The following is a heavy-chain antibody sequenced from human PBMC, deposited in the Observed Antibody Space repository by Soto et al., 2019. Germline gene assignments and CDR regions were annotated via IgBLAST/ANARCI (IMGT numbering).Heavy chain of an antibody. J-gene: IGHJ4*02. CDR2: IYYSGST. CDR1: GGSISSYY. V-gene: IGHV4-59*08. CDR3: ARHNYGSGSTYFDY. D-gene: IGHD3-10*01. Sequence: SETLSLTCTVSGGSISSYYWSWIRQPPGKGLEWIGYIYYSGSTNYNPSLKSRVTISVDTSKDQFSLKLNSMTAADTAVYYCARHNYGSGSTYFDYWGQGTLVTVSS.